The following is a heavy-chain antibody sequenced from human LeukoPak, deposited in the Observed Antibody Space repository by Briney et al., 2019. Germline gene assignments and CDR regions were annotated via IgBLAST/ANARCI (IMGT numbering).Heavy chain of an antibody. D-gene: IGHD3-22*01. V-gene: IGHV3-30*03. CDR3: ARDAPYYYDSSGTDAFDI. Sequence: PGGSLRLSCAASGFTFSNYGMHWVRQAPGKGLEWVVVISHEGSNNNYADSVKGRFTISRDNSKNTLYLQMNSLRAEDTAVYYCARDAPYYYDSSGTDAFDIWGQGTMVTVSS. CDR1: GFTFSNYG. CDR2: ISHEGSNN. J-gene: IGHJ3*02.